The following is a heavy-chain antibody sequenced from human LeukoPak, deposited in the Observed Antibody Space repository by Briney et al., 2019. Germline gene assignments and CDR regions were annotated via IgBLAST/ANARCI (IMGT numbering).Heavy chain of an antibody. Sequence: GGSLRLSCAVSGFTFDDYTMHWVRQVPGKGLEWVCLINWNGDSTNYADSVKGRFTISRDNSKNSLYLQMNSLRTGDTALYYCARDFFKGGGWPYYFDYWGQGTLVTVSS. V-gene: IGHV3-43*01. J-gene: IGHJ4*02. CDR2: INWNGDST. CDR3: ARDFFKGGGWPYYFDY. D-gene: IGHD6-19*01. CDR1: GFTFDDYT.